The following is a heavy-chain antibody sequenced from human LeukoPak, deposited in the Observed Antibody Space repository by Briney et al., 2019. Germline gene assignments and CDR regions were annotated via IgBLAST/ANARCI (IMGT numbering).Heavy chain of an antibody. CDR2: IKGDGSEK. V-gene: IGHV3-7*04. D-gene: IGHD6-13*01. J-gene: IGHJ4*02. CDR3: AKDWGYGEAGIDF. CDR1: GFTFSTCW. Sequence: PGGSLRLSCAASGFTFSTCWVSWVRQAPGKGLEWVAIIKGDGSEKAYVDSVKGRFSISRDNAENSLYLQMSSLRAEDTAVYYCAKDWGYGEAGIDFWGQGTLVTVSS.